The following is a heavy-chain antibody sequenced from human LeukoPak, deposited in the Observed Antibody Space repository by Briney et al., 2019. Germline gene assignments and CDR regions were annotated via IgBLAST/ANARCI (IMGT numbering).Heavy chain of an antibody. CDR1: GYSISSGYL. V-gene: IGHV4-38-2*02. D-gene: IGHD2-15*01. CDR2: IDGSGSS. J-gene: IGHJ6*03. Sequence: SETLSLTCTVSGYSISSGYLWGWIRQPPGKGLEWIGSIDGSGSSYYNPSLKSRVTISVDTSKNQFSLKLSSVTAADTAVYYCASFYCSGGSCYQYYYYYYMDVWGKGTTVTISS. CDR3: ASFYCSGGSCYQYYYYYYMDV.